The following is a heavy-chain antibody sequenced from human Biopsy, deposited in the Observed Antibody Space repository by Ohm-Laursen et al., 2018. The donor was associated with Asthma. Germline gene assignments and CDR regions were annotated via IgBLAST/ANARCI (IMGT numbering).Heavy chain of an antibody. CDR3: ARKAGPCISRTCYSLDF. CDR2: INSVFGTT. J-gene: IGHJ4*02. Sequence: SSVKVSCKSLGGTFNTYVIGWVRQAPGQGLEWMGGINSVFGTTTYPQKFQDRVTITADDSTSTVYVELSSLRSEDTAVYYCARKAGPCISRTCYSLDFWGQGTLVTVPS. V-gene: IGHV1-69*01. D-gene: IGHD2-2*01. CDR1: GGTFNTYV.